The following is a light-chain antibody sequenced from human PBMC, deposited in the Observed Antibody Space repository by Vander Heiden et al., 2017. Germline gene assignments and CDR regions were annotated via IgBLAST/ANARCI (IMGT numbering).Light chain of an antibody. Sequence: IAFTPSPGTLSLSPGERATLSCRASQSVSSSYLAWYQQKPGQAPRLLIYGASSRATGIPDRFSGSGSGTDFTLTISRLEPEDFAVYYCQQYGSSLPYTFGQGTKLEIK. V-gene: IGKV3-20*01. CDR2: GAS. J-gene: IGKJ2*01. CDR3: QQYGSSLPYT. CDR1: QSVSSSY.